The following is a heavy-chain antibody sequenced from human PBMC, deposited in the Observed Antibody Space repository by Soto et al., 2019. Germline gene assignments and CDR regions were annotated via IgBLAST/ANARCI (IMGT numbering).Heavy chain of an antibody. D-gene: IGHD3-10*01. V-gene: IGHV5-10-1*01. J-gene: IGHJ4*02. CDR2: VDPNDSFA. CDR3: ARHQSGSGNSNFDF. CDR1: EYSFRIYW. Sequence: ESLKISCQAFEYSFRIYWISWVRQKPGAGLEWMGRVDPNDSFATYSPSFEGHVSISVDKSTNIVYLQWRSLRASDTATYYCARHQSGSGNSNFDFWGQGTPVTGSS.